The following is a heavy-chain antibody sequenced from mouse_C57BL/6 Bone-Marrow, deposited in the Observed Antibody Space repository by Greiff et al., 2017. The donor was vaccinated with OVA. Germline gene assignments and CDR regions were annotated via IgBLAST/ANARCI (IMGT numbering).Heavy chain of an antibody. J-gene: IGHJ3*01. D-gene: IGHD2-4*01. CDR1: GYTFTSYW. CDR3: AIYYDYDWFAY. Sequence: VKLQQPGAELVMPGASVKLSCKASGYTFTSYWMHWVKQRPGQGLEWIGEIDPSDSYTNYNQKFKGKSTLTVDKSSSTAYMQLSSLTSEDSAVYDCAIYYDYDWFAYWGQGTLVTVSA. CDR2: IDPSDSYT. V-gene: IGHV1-69*01.